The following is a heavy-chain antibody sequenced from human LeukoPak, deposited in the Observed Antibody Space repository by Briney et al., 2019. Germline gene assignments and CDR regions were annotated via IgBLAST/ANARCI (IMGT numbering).Heavy chain of an antibody. CDR1: GFTFSSYA. V-gene: IGHV3-23*01. J-gene: IGHJ4*02. CDR3: AKATGYLL. CDR2: ISNSDYST. D-gene: IGHD1-14*01. Sequence: GGSLRLSCAASGFTFSSYAMSWVRQAPGKGLEWVSTISNSDYSTYYADSVKGRFTISRANSENTLYLQMNNLRAEDTAVYYCAKATGYLLWGQGTLVTVSS.